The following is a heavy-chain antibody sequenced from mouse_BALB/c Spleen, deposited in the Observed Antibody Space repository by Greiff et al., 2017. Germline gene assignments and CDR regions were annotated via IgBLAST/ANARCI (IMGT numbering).Heavy chain of an antibody. CDR3: ARGGNYWYFDV. J-gene: IGHJ1*01. D-gene: IGHD2-1*01. V-gene: IGHV3-2*02. CDR2: ISYSGST. CDR1: GYSITSYYV. Sequence: EVKLQESGPGLVKPSQSLSLTCTVTGYSITSYYVWNWIRQFPGNQLEWMCYISYSGSTSYNPSLKSRISITRDTSKNQFFLQLNSVTTEDTATYYCARGGNYWYFDVWGAGTTVTVSS.